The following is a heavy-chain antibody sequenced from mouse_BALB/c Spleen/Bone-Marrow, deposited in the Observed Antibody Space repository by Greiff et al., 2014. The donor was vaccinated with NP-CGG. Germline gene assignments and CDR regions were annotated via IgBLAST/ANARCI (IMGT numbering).Heavy chain of an antibody. D-gene: IGHD2-10*02. Sequence: EVKLVESGGGLVQPKGSLKLSCAASGFTFNTNAMNWVRQAPGKGLEWVARITSKINNYATYYADSVKDRFTISRDDSQSMLYLQMNNLKTEDTAMYYCVGYGHDYWGQGTSVTVSS. CDR3: VGYGHDY. J-gene: IGHJ4*01. CDR2: ITSKINNYAT. CDR1: GFTFNTNA. V-gene: IGHV10S3*01.